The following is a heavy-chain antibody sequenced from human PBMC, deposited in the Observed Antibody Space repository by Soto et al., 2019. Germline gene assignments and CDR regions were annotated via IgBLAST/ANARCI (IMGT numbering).Heavy chain of an antibody. CDR1: GGTFSSDA. CDR3: ARDLFAGELNWFDP. D-gene: IGHD1-7*01. V-gene: IGHV1-69*01. Sequence: QVQLVQSGAEVKKPGSSVKVSCKASGGTFSSDAISWVRQAPGQGLEWMGGIIPIFGTANYAQKFQGRVTTTADESTSIAYIELSSLRSEDTAVYFCARDLFAGELNWFDPGGQGTLVTVSS. J-gene: IGHJ5*02. CDR2: IIPIFGTA.